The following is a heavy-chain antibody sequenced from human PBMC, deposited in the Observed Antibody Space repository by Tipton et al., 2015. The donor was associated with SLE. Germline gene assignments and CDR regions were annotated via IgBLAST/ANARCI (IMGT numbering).Heavy chain of an antibody. V-gene: IGHV4-38-2*02. CDR3: TRDPYYYDSSGSPYSY. J-gene: IGHJ4*02. CDR2: IYHSGST. Sequence: TLSLTCTVSGFSISSGYYWGWIRLPPGKGLEWIGSIYHSGSTYYNPSLKSRVTISVDTSKNQFSLKLNSVTAADTAVYYCTRDPYYYDSSGSPYSYWGQGTLLTVSS. D-gene: IGHD3-22*01. CDR1: GFSISSGYY.